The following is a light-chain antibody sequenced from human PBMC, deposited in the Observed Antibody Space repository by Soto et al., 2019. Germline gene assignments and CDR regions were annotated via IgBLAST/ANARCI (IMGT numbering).Light chain of an antibody. CDR3: SLYMHGGISV. CDR2: KTN. CDR1: SGSVSTGSY. Sequence: QAVVTQEPSFSVSPGGTVTLTCGLSSGSVSTGSYPSWYQQTPGQSPRTLIYKTNTRSSGVPDRFSGSILGNKAALTITGAQGDDESHYYFSLYMHGGISVFGGGTKLTVL. J-gene: IGLJ3*02. V-gene: IGLV8-61*01.